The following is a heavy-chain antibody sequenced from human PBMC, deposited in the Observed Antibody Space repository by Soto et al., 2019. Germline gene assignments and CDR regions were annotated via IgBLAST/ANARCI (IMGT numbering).Heavy chain of an antibody. V-gene: IGHV3-30*18. CDR3: AKDVMGATRY. J-gene: IGHJ4*02. D-gene: IGHD1-26*01. CDR1: GFTFSSYG. Sequence: GGSLRLSCAASGFTFSSYGMHWVRQAPGKGLEWVAVISYDGSNKYYADSVKGRFTISRDNSNNMVFLQMNGLGAEDTAIYYCAKDVMGATRYWGQGTLVTVSS. CDR2: ISYDGSNK.